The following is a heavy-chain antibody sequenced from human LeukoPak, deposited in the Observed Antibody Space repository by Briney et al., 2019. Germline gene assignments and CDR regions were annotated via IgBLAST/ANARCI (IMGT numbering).Heavy chain of an antibody. CDR3: AKTMWEQNGYYYDY. D-gene: IGHD3-22*01. CDR1: GFTFSNYP. CDR2: LSVSGVAT. V-gene: IGHV3-23*01. J-gene: IGHJ4*02. Sequence: GGSLRLSCAASGFTFSNYPMSWVRQAPGKGLGWVSVLSVSGVATAAAKSVNGRFTIYRDNSRNTLFLQLNGLRAEDTAVYYCAKTMWEQNGYYYDYWGQGTLVTVSS.